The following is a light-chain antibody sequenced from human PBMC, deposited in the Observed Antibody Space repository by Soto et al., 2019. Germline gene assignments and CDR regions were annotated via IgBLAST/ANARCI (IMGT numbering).Light chain of an antibody. CDR1: QTVSNSY. Sequence: EIGWTQSPGTLSFSPGERATLSGRASQTVSNSYIAWYQQKPGQAPRLLIYGASSRATGIPDRFSGSGSGTDFTLTISRLEPEDFAVYYCQQYGSSPWTFGQGTKVEIK. J-gene: IGKJ1*01. CDR3: QQYGSSPWT. CDR2: GAS. V-gene: IGKV3-20*01.